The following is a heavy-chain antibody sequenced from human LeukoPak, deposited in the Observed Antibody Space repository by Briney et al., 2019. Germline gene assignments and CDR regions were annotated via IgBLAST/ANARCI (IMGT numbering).Heavy chain of an antibody. CDR3: AKVGYGDLAH. D-gene: IGHD4-17*01. J-gene: IGHJ4*02. Sequence: GSLRLSCAASEFPFCRYAMNWVRPAPGKGLEWVSSISGRGGSTYYADTVKGRFTISRDSPENTVYLQMNSLRVDDTAVYYCAKVGYGDLAHWGQGTLVPVSS. CDR2: ISGRGGST. V-gene: IGHV3-23*01. CDR1: EFPFCRYA.